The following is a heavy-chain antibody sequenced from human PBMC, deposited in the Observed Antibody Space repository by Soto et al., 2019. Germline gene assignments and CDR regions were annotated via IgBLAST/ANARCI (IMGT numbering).Heavy chain of an antibody. CDR3: AREAPQYCSSTSCPHGAWFDP. CDR1: GFTFSSYG. J-gene: IGHJ5*02. D-gene: IGHD2-2*01. Sequence: QVQLVESGGGVVQPGRSLRLSCAASGFTFSSYGMHWVRQAPGKGLEWVAVIWYDGSNKYYADSVKGRITISRDNSKNTLYLQMNSLRAEDTAVYYCAREAPQYCSSTSCPHGAWFDPWGQGTLVTVSS. CDR2: IWYDGSNK. V-gene: IGHV3-33*01.